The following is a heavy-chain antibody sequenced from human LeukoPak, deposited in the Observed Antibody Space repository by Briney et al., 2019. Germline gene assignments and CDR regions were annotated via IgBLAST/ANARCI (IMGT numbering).Heavy chain of an antibody. V-gene: IGHV3-53*01. CDR3: AREPPPGARFDP. CDR1: GFTVSSNY. J-gene: IGHJ5*02. Sequence: GGSLRLSCAASGFTVSSNYMSWVRQAPGKGLEWVSVIYSGGSTYYADSVKGRFTISRDNSKNTLYLQMNSLRAEDTAVYYCAREPPPGARFDPWGQGTLVTVSS. D-gene: IGHD4/OR15-4a*01. CDR2: IYSGGST.